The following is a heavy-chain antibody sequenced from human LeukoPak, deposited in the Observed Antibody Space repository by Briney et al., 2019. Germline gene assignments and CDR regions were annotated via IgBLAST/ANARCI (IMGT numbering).Heavy chain of an antibody. Sequence: SGSLSLTCTVSGGSISSSSIYWGCLPPPPGQGLVWIISSYCSGSTYYNPSLKSRVTMSVDTSKNQFSLKLSAVTAADTAVYYCARHRSDILVVPAAVDYWGQGTLVTVSS. V-gene: IGHV4-39*01. J-gene: IGHJ4*02. CDR1: GGSISSSSIY. CDR3: ARHRSDILVVPAAVDY. D-gene: IGHD2-2*01. CDR2: SYCSGST.